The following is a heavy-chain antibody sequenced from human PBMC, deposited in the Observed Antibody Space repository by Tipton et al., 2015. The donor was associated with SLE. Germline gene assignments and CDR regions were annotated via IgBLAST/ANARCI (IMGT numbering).Heavy chain of an antibody. CDR3: AREGIAAAVGYYYYMDV. J-gene: IGHJ6*03. CDR2: ISSSSSYI. Sequence: SLRLSCAASGFTFSSYSMNWVRQAPGKGLEWVSSISSSSSYIYYADSVKGRFTISRDNAKNSLYLQMNSLRAEDTAVYYCAREGIAAAVGYYYYMDVWGKGTTVTVSS. D-gene: IGHD6-13*01. CDR1: GFTFSSYS. V-gene: IGHV3-21*01.